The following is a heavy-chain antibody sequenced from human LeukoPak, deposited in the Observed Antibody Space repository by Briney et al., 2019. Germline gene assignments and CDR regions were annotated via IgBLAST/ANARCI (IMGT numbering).Heavy chain of an antibody. V-gene: IGHV1-18*01. D-gene: IGHD2-2*01. J-gene: IGHJ3*02. Sequence: ASVKVSCKASGYTFATYGISWVRQAPGQGLEWMAWISVYNGNINYAQKVQGRVTMTTDTSTSTAYMELRSLRSDDAAVYYCARDGPYQLPSQDGFDIWGQGTMVTVSS. CDR3: ARDGPYQLPSQDGFDI. CDR1: GYTFATYG. CDR2: ISVYNGNI.